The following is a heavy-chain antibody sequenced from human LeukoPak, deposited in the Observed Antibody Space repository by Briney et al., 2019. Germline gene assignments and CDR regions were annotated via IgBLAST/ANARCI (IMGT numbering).Heavy chain of an antibody. CDR2: IRYDGNNK. J-gene: IGHJ4*02. CDR3: VKDSTHFRVWDSYDTAGLNY. CDR1: GFTFSSYG. V-gene: IGHV3-30*02. Sequence: GGSLRLSCAASGFTFSSYGMHWVRQAPGKGLEWVAFIRYDGNNKYYADSVKGRFTVSRDNFKNTLYLQMNSLRAEDTAVYYCVKDSTHFRVWDSYDTAGLNYWGQGTLVTVSS. D-gene: IGHD3-22*01.